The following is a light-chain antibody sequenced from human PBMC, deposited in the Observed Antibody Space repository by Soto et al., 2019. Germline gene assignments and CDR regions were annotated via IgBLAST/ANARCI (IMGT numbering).Light chain of an antibody. J-gene: IGLJ3*02. Sequence: QSVVTQPPSASGTPGQRITISCSGSTSNILSNYVYWYKQLPGTAPKVLIYKSDLRPSGVPDRFSGSKSGTSASLAISGLRSADEADYYCAAWDDSLSAWVFGRGTKLTVL. CDR2: KSD. CDR3: AAWDDSLSAWV. V-gene: IGLV1-47*01. CDR1: TSNILSNY.